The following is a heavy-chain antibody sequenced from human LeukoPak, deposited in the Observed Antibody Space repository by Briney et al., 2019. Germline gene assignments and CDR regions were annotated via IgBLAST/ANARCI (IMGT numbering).Heavy chain of an antibody. J-gene: IGHJ4*02. CDR2: INDDGRST. Sequence: PGGSLRLSCEGSGFTFSSYWMHWVRQAPGKGLVGVSRINDDGRSTSYADSVKGRFTISRDNAKNTLYLQMNSLRAEDTAVYYCARVRWGGLYYFDYWGQGTLVTVSS. D-gene: IGHD3-16*01. V-gene: IGHV3-74*01. CDR3: ARVRWGGLYYFDY. CDR1: GFTFSSYW.